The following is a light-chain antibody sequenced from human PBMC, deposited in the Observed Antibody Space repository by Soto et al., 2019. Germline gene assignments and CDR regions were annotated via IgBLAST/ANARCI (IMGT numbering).Light chain of an antibody. Sequence: EIVLTQSPATLSLSPGERATLSCRASQSVSSYLAWYQQKPGQAPRLLIYDASNSATGIPARFSGSGSGTDFTLTISSLEPEDFAVYYCQQRSHSPPFGQGTKLEIK. V-gene: IGKV3-11*01. CDR1: QSVSSY. J-gene: IGKJ2*01. CDR2: DAS. CDR3: QQRSHSPP.